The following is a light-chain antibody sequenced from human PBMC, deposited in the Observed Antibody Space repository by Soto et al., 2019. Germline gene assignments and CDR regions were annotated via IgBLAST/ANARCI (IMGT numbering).Light chain of an antibody. CDR2: GTS. CDR3: QQYVSAPQT. V-gene: IGKV3-20*01. Sequence: EIVLTQSPGALSLSPGEGATLSCRASAIVSRNFLAWYPHKSGQAPRLLMSGTSSRATGIPDRFSGSGSVTDFTLTISRREPEDFAMYYCQQYVSAPQTCGHGTKVDIK. J-gene: IGKJ1*01. CDR1: AIVSRNF.